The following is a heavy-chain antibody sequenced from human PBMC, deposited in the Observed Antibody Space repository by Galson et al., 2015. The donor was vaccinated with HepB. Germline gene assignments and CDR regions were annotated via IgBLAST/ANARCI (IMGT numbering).Heavy chain of an antibody. CDR3: ARDRADY. Sequence: SLRLSCAASGFTFSAYYMSWVRQAPGKGLEWVALINEDGSVKYCVDSVKGRFTVSRNNARNSLYLQINSLRAEDTAIYYCARDRADYWGQGTLVTVSS. V-gene: IGHV3-7*01. J-gene: IGHJ4*02. CDR2: INEDGSVK. CDR1: GFTFSAYY.